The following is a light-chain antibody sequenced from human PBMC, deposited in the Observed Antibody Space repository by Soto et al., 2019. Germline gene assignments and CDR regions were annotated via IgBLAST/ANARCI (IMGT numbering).Light chain of an antibody. CDR1: QSVSSSY. CDR3: QQRSNWPTIT. V-gene: IGKV3-11*01. Sequence: EILLTQSPGTLSLSPGERATLSCRASQSVSSSYLAWYQQKPGQAPRLLIYGTSNRATGIPARFSGSGSGTDFTLTISSLETEDFAVYYCQQRSNWPTITFGQGTRLEIK. CDR2: GTS. J-gene: IGKJ5*01.